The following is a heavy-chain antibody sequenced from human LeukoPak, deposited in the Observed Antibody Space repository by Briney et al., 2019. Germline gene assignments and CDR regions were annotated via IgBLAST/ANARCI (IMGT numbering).Heavy chain of an antibody. J-gene: IGHJ4*02. V-gene: IGHV3-21*01. Sequence: SGGSLRLSCAASGFTFSSYSMNWVRQAPGKGLVWVSSISSSSSYIYYADSVKGRFTISRDNAKNSLYLQMNSLRAEDTAVYYCARGITYYYGSGNIPPPDYWGQGTLVTVSS. CDR1: GFTFSSYS. CDR2: ISSSSSYI. D-gene: IGHD3-10*01. CDR3: ARGITYYYGSGNIPPPDY.